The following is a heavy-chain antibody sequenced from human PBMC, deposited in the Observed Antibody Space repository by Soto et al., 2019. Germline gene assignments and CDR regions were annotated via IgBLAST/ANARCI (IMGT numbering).Heavy chain of an antibody. D-gene: IGHD2-8*02. CDR3: ARGPRGLYHHDY. Sequence: EVQLVESGGGLVQPGGSLRLSCVASGFTFSGDWMHWVRQAAGKGLVWVSRINMDGTSTNYADSVKGRFTISRDNAKNTLYLKMNSLRVDYTAVYYCARGPRGLYHHDYRGQGALVTVS. CDR1: GFTFSGDW. CDR2: INMDGTST. J-gene: IGHJ4*02. V-gene: IGHV3-74*01.